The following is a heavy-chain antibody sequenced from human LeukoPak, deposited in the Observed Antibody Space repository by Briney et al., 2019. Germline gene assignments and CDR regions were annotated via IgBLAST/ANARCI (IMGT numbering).Heavy chain of an antibody. CDR2: IYYSGST. CDR1: GGSISSSSYY. D-gene: IGHD3-9*01. CDR3: ARGGLRYFSY. Sequence: SETLSLTCTVSGGSISSSSYYWGWIRQPPGKGLEWIGSIYYSGSTYYNPSLKSRVTISVDTSKNQFSLKLSSVTAADTAVYYCARGGLRYFSYWGQGTLVAVSS. J-gene: IGHJ4*02. V-gene: IGHV4-39*07.